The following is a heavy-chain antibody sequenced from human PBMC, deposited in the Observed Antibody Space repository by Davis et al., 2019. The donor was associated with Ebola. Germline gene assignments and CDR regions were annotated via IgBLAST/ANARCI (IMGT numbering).Heavy chain of an antibody. CDR2: INHSGST. CDR1: GGSFSGYY. D-gene: IGHD6-13*01. CDR3: ARDLSSSWYPYSISYFDY. Sequence: PGGSLRLSCAVYGGSFSGYYWSWIRQPPGKGLEWIGEINHSGSTNYNPSLKSRVTISVDTSKNQFSLKLSSVTAADTAVYYCARDLSSSWYPYSISYFDYWGQGTLVTVSS. J-gene: IGHJ4*02. V-gene: IGHV4-34*01.